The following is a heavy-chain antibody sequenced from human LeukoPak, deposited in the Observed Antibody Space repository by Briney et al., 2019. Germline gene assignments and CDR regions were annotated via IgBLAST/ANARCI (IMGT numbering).Heavy chain of an antibody. CDR3: ARDREVFGDFDY. CDR2: ISSSSSYI. Sequence: PGGSLRLSCAASGFTFSSYSMKWVRQAPGKGLEWVSSISSSSSYIYSADSVKGRFTISRDNAKNSLYLQMNSLSAEHTAMYYCARDREVFGDFDYWRQGTLITVSS. V-gene: IGHV3-21*01. D-gene: IGHD3-3*01. J-gene: IGHJ4*02. CDR1: GFTFSSYS.